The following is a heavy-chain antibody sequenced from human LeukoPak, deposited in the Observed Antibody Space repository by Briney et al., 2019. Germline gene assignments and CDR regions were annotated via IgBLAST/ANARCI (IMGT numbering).Heavy chain of an antibody. CDR1: GFTFSSYG. Sequence: GGSLRLSCAASGFTFSSYGMHWVRQAPGKGLEWVAVISYDGSNKYYADSVKGRFTISRDNSKNTLYLQMNSLRAEDTAVYYCANDSPAHFDPWGQGTLATVSS. CDR3: ANDSPAHFDP. CDR2: ISYDGSNK. V-gene: IGHV3-30*18. J-gene: IGHJ5*02. D-gene: IGHD2-2*01.